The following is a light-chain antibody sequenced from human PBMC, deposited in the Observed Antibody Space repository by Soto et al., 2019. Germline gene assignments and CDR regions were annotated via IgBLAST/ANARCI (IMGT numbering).Light chain of an antibody. CDR2: SNN. Sequence: LTPPPSATVTPGQRVTISCSGSSSNIGSNTVNWYQQLPGTAPKLLIYSNNQRPSGVPDRFSGSKSGTSASLAISGLQSEDEADYYCAAWDDSLNVYVFGTGTKVTVL. V-gene: IGLV1-44*01. CDR3: AAWDDSLNVYV. CDR1: SSNIGSNT. J-gene: IGLJ1*01.